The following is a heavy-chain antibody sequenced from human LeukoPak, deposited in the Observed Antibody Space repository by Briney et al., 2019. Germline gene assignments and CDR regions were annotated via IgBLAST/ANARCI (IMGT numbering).Heavy chain of an antibody. D-gene: IGHD6-19*01. Sequence: SETLSLTCSVSDGSISSYYWSWIRQPPGKGLEWIGFIYYNGSTNYNPSLKSRVTISVDTSKNQFSLKLSSVTAADTAVYYCARVRWEWLPQVGYFDLWGRGTLVTVS. CDR3: ARVRWEWLPQVGYFDL. V-gene: IGHV4-59*01. J-gene: IGHJ2*01. CDR1: DGSISSYY. CDR2: IYYNGST.